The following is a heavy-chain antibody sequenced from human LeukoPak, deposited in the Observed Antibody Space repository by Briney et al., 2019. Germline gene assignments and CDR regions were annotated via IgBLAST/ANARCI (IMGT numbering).Heavy chain of an antibody. CDR3: AREGYSSSFDY. D-gene: IGHD5-18*01. V-gene: IGHV3-11*01. Sequence: XXWVSYISSSGTTMFYADSVRGRFTVSRDTARNSMPLQMNYLSAEDTAVYYCAREGYSSSFDYWGQGALVTVSS. CDR2: ISSSGTTM. J-gene: IGHJ4*01.